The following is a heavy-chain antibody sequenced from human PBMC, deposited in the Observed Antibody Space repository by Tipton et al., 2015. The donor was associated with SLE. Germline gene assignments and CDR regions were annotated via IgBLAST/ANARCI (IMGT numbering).Heavy chain of an antibody. CDR3: ARHAVPGPRFDYRRSWGIVP. CDR1: GGSVSSRAYS. V-gene: IGHV4-61*05. D-gene: IGHD3-16*01. CDR2: FNNPGRS. Sequence: TLSLTCTLFGGSVSSRAYSWGWIRQPPGKGLEWIGSFNNPGRSKYNPSLNSGVTISVDTSKNQVSLRLNSVAAADTAVYFCARHAVPGPRFDYRRSWGIVPWGQGTLVGVSS. J-gene: IGHJ5*02.